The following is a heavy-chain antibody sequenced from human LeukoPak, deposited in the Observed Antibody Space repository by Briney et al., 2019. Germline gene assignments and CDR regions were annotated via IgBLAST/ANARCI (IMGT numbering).Heavy chain of an antibody. Sequence: SETLSLTCTVSGGSISSSSYYWGWIRQPPGKGLEWIGSIYYSGSTYYNPSLKSRVTISVDTSKNQFSLKLSSVTAADTAVYYCARHCGDYMNYYYYYGMDVWGQGTTVTVSS. V-gene: IGHV4-39*01. CDR1: GGSISSSSYY. D-gene: IGHD4-17*01. CDR3: ARHCGDYMNYYYYYGMDV. J-gene: IGHJ6*02. CDR2: IYYSGST.